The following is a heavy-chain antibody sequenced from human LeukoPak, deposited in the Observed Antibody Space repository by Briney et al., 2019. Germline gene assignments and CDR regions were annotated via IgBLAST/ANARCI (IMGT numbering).Heavy chain of an antibody. Sequence: SVKVSCKASGGTFSSYAISWVRQAPGQGLEWMGRIIPILGIANYAQKFQGRVTITTDESTSTAYMELSSLRSEDTAVYYCASNYCSSTSCYERWFDPWGQGTLVTVSS. CDR3: ASNYCSSTSCYERWFDP. D-gene: IGHD2-2*01. J-gene: IGHJ5*02. CDR1: GGTFSSYA. CDR2: IIPILGIA. V-gene: IGHV1-69*04.